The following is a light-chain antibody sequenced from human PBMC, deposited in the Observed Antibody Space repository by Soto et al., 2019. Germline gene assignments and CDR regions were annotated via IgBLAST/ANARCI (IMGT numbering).Light chain of an antibody. Sequence: IVMTQSPATLSVSPGEGVTLSCRASENVGTNLAWYQQKPGQAPRLLIYGSSTRATGIPATFSGSGSGTDFTLTISSLLSEESAVYYCQQYNNWGLSFGGGTKVDIK. V-gene: IGKV3D-15*01. CDR2: GSS. CDR1: ENVGTN. CDR3: QQYNNWGLS. J-gene: IGKJ4*01.